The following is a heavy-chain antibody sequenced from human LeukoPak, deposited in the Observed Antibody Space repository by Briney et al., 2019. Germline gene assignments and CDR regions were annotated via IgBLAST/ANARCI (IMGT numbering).Heavy chain of an antibody. CDR1: GYSISSGYY. J-gene: IGHJ5*02. Sequence: SETLSLTCAVSGYSISSGYYWGWIRQPPGKGLEWIGSIYHSGSTYYNPSLKSRVTISVDTSKNQFSLKLSSVTAADTAVYYCARDRAGIAVAGSWSWFDPWGQGTLVTVSS. D-gene: IGHD6-13*01. CDR2: IYHSGST. V-gene: IGHV4-38-2*02. CDR3: ARDRAGIAVAGSWSWFDP.